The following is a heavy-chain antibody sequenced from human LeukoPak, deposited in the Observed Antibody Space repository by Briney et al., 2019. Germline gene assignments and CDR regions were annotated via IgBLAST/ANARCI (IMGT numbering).Heavy chain of an antibody. CDR3: TTGIQVVAATKLFDY. CDR2: IKSKTAGETT. J-gene: IGHJ4*02. D-gene: IGHD2-15*01. Sequence: GGSLRLSCAASGFTFSNAWMSWVRQAPGKGLEWVGRIKSKTAGETTDYAAPVKGRFTISRDDSKNTLYLQMNSLETEDTAVYYCTTGIQVVAATKLFDYWGQGTLVTVSS. CDR1: GFTFSNAW. V-gene: IGHV3-15*01.